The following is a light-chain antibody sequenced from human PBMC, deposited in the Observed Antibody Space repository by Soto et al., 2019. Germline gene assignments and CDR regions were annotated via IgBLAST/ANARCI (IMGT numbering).Light chain of an antibody. CDR1: QNIGKY. CDR3: EQSYATPYT. J-gene: IGKJ2*01. CDR2: AAS. V-gene: IGKV1-39*01. Sequence: DIQMTQSPSSQSAVVGDRVTITCRASQNIGKYLNWYQQKPGKAPNLLIYAASSLQSGVTPRFSGSGSGTDFTLTISSLQPEDFATYYCEQSYATPYTFGQGTKLEIK.